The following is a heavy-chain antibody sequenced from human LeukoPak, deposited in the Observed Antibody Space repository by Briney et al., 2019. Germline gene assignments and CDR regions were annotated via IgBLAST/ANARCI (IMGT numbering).Heavy chain of an antibody. J-gene: IGHJ4*02. V-gene: IGHV3-48*02. D-gene: IGHD2-8*02. CDR2: IGSTSSMI. CDR3: ATMGLTGSYFDY. CDR1: GFTFSSYG. Sequence: PGRSLRLSCAASGFTFSSYGMHWVRQAPGKGLEWVSYIGSTSSMIYYADSVKGRFTISRDNAKNSLYLQMNSLRDEDTAEYYCATMGLTGSYFDYWGQGTLVTGSS.